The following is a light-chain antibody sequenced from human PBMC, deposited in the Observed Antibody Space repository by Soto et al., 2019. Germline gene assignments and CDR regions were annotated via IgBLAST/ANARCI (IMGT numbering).Light chain of an antibody. CDR2: LNTDGSH. V-gene: IGLV4-69*01. CDR1: SGHNSYV. J-gene: IGLJ3*02. Sequence: QPVLTQSPSASASLGASVKLTCTLSSGHNSYVIIWHQQQPEKVPRFLMKLNTDGSHNKGDGIPDRFSGSSSGAERYLTISSLQSEDEADYYCQTWDTAIRVFGGGTKLTVL. CDR3: QTWDTAIRV.